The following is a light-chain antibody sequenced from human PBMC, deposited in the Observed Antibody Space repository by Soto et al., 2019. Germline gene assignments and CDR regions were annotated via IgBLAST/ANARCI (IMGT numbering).Light chain of an antibody. J-gene: IGKJ1*01. V-gene: IGKV1-5*03. CDR2: KAS. CDR3: QQHESYPWT. Sequence: DIQMTQSPSTLSASVGDRVTITCRASQSIGGSLAWYQQKPGKAPNFLIYKASSLQSGVPSRFSGSISGTEFTLTISSLQPDDFAIYYCQQHESYPWTFGRGTKVEIK. CDR1: QSIGGS.